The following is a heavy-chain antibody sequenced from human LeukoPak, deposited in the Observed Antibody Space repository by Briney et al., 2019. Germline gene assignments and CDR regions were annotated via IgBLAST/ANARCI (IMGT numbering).Heavy chain of an antibody. CDR1: GLTFSTSP. Sequence: GGSLRLSCAASGLTFSTSPMSWVRQAPGKGLEWVSAITGSGESTFYADSVMGRFTISGDNSKNTLYLQMNSLRAEDPAVYYCARDLFSQVQGYWGQGTLVTVSS. CDR3: ARDLFSQVQGY. J-gene: IGHJ4*02. V-gene: IGHV3-23*01. D-gene: IGHD6-13*01. CDR2: ITGSGEST.